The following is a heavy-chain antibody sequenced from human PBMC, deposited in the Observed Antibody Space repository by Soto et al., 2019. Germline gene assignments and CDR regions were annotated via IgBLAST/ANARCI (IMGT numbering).Heavy chain of an antibody. CDR2: ISGYGDST. V-gene: IGHV3-23*01. CDR1: GFTFSSYA. J-gene: IGHJ4*02. Sequence: EVQLLESGGGLVQPGGSLRLSCAASGFTFSSYAMSWVRQAPGKGLEWVSGISGYGDSTDYGDSVKGRFTISRDNSKNTLFLQMNSLRAEDTAVYYCAKDANGFGPPVDYWGQGTLVTVSS. D-gene: IGHD3-3*01. CDR3: AKDANGFGPPVDY.